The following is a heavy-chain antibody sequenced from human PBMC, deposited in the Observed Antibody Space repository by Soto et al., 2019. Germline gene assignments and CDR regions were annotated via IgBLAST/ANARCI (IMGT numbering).Heavy chain of an antibody. J-gene: IGHJ4*02. V-gene: IGHV1-3*01. Sequence: GVSVEACSEACGDGIECCFRRSVHQAPGQRLEWMGWINAGNGNTKYSQRFQGRVTLTRDTSASTAYMELSSLRSEDTAVYYCASPSYGSGNFYWGQGTLVTVSS. CDR3: ASPSYGSGNFY. CDR2: INAGNGNT. D-gene: IGHD3-10*01. CDR1: GDGIECCF.